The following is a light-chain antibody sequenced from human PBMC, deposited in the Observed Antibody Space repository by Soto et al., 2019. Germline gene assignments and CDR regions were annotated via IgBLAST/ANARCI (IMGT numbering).Light chain of an antibody. CDR3: HQYGRSPALN. CDR2: GAS. J-gene: IGKJ4*01. V-gene: IGKV3-20*01. Sequence: EVVLTQSPGTLSLSPGERATLSCRASQSVSNNYLAWYQQKPGQAPRLLIYGASSRATGIPDRFRGSGSGTDFTLTISRLEPEDFAVYYCHQYGRSPALNFGGGTKVEIK. CDR1: QSVSNNY.